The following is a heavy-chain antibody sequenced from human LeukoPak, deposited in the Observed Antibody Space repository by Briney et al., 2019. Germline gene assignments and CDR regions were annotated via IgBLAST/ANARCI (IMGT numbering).Heavy chain of an antibody. V-gene: IGHV4-61*02. J-gene: IGHJ4*02. D-gene: IGHD5-24*01. CDR3: ARLDGYNQIFDY. CDR2: IYSSGTT. CDR1: GGSISSGSHY. Sequence: SETLSLTCTVSGGSISSGSHYWSWIRQPAGKGLEWIGRIYSSGTTDYNPSLRSRLTISVDTSKNQSSLNLSSVTAADTAVYYCARLDGYNQIFDYWGQGALVTVSS.